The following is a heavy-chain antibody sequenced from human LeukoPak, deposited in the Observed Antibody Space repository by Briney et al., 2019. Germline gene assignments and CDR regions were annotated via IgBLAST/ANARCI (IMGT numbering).Heavy chain of an antibody. CDR1: GFTFSSYA. J-gene: IGHJ4*02. V-gene: IGHV3-30*04. CDR3: ARDSSSGIDY. D-gene: IGHD6-13*01. Sequence: GRSLRLSCAASGFTFSSYAMHWVRQAPGKGLEWVAVISYDGSNKYYADSVKGRFTISRDNSKNTLYLQMNSLRAEDTAVYYSARDSSSGIDYWGQGTLVTVSS. CDR2: ISYDGSNK.